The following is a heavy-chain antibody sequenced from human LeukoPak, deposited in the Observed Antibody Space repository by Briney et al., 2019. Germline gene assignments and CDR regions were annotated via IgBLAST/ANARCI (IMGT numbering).Heavy chain of an antibody. Sequence: PGGSLRLSCAASGFTFSSYAMSWVRQAPGKGLEWVSAISGSGGSTYYADSVKGRFTISRDNSKNTLYLQMNSLRAEDTAVYYCAKDLFGDGYNSWGNWGQGTLVTVSS. J-gene: IGHJ4*02. CDR1: GFTFSSYA. CDR2: ISGSGGST. D-gene: IGHD5-24*01. CDR3: AKDLFGDGYNSWGN. V-gene: IGHV3-23*01.